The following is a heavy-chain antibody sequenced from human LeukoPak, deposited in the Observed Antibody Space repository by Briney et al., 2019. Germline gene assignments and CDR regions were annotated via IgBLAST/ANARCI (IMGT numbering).Heavy chain of an antibody. V-gene: IGHV3-30*18. CDR2: ISYDGSNK. D-gene: IGHD1-26*01. Sequence: QPGGSLRLSCAASGFTFSSYGMHWVRQAPGKGLEWVAVISYDGSNKYYADSVKGRFTISRDNSKNTLYLQMNSLRAEDTAVYYCAKDHGYSGSYYEGYFDYWSQGTLVTVSS. CDR3: AKDHGYSGSYYEGYFDY. J-gene: IGHJ4*02. CDR1: GFTFSSYG.